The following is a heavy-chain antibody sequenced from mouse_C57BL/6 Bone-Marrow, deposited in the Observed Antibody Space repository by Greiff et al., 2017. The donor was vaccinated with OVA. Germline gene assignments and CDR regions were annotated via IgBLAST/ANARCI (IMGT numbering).Heavy chain of an antibody. V-gene: IGHV2-5*01. Sequence: VQLQQSGPGLVQPSQSLSITCTVSGFSLTSYGVHWVRQSPGKGLEWLGVIWRGGSTDYNAAFMSRLSITKDNSKSQVFFKMNSLQADDTAIYYCAKTYYSNPAWFAYWGQGTLVTVSA. J-gene: IGHJ3*01. CDR2: IWRGGST. D-gene: IGHD2-5*01. CDR1: GFSLTSYG. CDR3: AKTYYSNPAWFAY.